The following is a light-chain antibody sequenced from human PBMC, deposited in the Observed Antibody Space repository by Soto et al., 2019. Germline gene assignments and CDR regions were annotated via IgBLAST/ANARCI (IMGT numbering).Light chain of an antibody. CDR1: QSVSGN. CDR3: QERRDWVS. Sequence: EIVMTQSPATLSVSPGERATLSCRASQSVSGNLAWYQQKRGQAPRLLIYGASTRATGIPARFSGSGSGTEFTLTISSLQSEDFAVYYCQERRDWVSFGGGTKVEIK. CDR2: GAS. J-gene: IGKJ4*01. V-gene: IGKV3-15*01.